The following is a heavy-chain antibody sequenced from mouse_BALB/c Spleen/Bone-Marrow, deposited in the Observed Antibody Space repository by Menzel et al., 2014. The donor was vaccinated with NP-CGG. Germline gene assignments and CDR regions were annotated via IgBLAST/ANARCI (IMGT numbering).Heavy chain of an antibody. V-gene: IGHV5-9-1*01. D-gene: IGHD5-1-1*01. CDR3: ARPNTDYFDY. CDR2: ISSGGNYT. CDR1: GFTFSSYA. J-gene: IGHJ2*01. Sequence: EVKLMESGGGLVKPGGSLKLSCAASGFTFSSYAMSWIRQTPEKRLEWVATISSGGNYTYYPDSVKGRFTIFRDNAKNTLYLQMSSLRSEDTAMYYCARPNTDYFDYWGQGTTLTVSS.